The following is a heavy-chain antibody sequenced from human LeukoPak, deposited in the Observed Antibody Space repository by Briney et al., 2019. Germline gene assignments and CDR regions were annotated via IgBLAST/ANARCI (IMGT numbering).Heavy chain of an antibody. CDR3: ALGTINKDFYFGMDV. Sequence: GGSLRLSCVASGFTFSDYYTTWLRQAPGKGLEWLSYISNSGSTVFYADSVKGRFTVSRDNAKRSLYLQIESLRDDDTAVYHCALGTINKDFYFGMDVWGQGTTVTVSS. CDR2: ISNSGSTV. V-gene: IGHV3-11*01. CDR1: GFTFSDYY. J-gene: IGHJ6*02. D-gene: IGHD2-8*01.